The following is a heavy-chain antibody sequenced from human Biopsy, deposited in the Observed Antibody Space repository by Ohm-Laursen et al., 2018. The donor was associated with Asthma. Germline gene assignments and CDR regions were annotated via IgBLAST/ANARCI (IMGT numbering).Heavy chain of an antibody. CDR2: INPVFGTT. CDR1: GGTFNTYV. V-gene: IGHV1-69*13. CDR3: ARKAGSCISRSCYSLDF. Sequence: SVKVSCKSLGGTFNTYVIGWARQGPGQGLEWMGGINPVFGTTTYPQKFQDRVTITADDSTSTVYMELSSLRSEDTAVYYCARKAGSCISRSCYSLDFWGQGTLVTVSS. D-gene: IGHD2-15*01. J-gene: IGHJ4*02.